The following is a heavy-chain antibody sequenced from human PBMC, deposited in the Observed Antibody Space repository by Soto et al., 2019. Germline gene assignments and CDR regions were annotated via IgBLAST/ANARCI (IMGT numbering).Heavy chain of an antibody. J-gene: IGHJ4*02. CDR2: ISTTNSYI. V-gene: IGHV3-21*01. CDR3: TRDPVPDSSGYFPFDY. Sequence: ESGGGLVKPGGSLRLSCAASGFRFSTYSMNWVRQAPGKGLEWVASISTTNSYIYYADSVRGRFTISRDNVKNSLFLQMNSLRAEDTAVYYCTRDPVPDSSGYFPFDYWGQGTLVTVSS. CDR1: GFRFSTYS. D-gene: IGHD3-22*01.